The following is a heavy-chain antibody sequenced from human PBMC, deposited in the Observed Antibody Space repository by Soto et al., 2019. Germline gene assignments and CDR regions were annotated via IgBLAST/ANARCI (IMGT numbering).Heavy chain of an antibody. CDR1: GGSISSGGYS. V-gene: IGHV4-30-2*01. J-gene: IGHJ6*02. CDR2: IYHSGST. Sequence: PSETLSLTCTVSGGSISSGGYSWSWIRQTPGKGLEWIGYIYHSGSTYYNPSLKSRVTISVDRSKNQFSLKLSSVTAADTAVYYCARDCSSTSCPPYGMDVWGQGTTVTVS. D-gene: IGHD2-2*01. CDR3: ARDCSSTSCPPYGMDV.